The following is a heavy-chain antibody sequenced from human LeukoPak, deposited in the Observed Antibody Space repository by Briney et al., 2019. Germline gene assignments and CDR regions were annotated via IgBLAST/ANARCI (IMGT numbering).Heavy chain of an antibody. Sequence: GGSLRLSCAASGFTVSSNYMSWVRQAPGKGLEWDSVIYSGGSTYYADSVKGRFTISRDNSKNTLYLQMNSLRAEDTAVYYCARDLLYSSSSDYWGQGTLVTVSS. D-gene: IGHD6-13*01. CDR2: IYSGGST. V-gene: IGHV3-66*01. CDR1: GFTVSSNY. CDR3: ARDLLYSSSSDY. J-gene: IGHJ4*02.